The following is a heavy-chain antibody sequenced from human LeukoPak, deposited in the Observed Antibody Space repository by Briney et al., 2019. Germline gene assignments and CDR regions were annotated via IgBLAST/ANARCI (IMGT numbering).Heavy chain of an antibody. J-gene: IGHJ4*02. Sequence: PGGSLRLSCAASGFTFSDYYMSWIRQAPGKGLEWVSDISSGSSYTNYAESVQGRFSISRDNDKNSLFLQMTSLRLEDTAVYYCAKAKRYCSGGSCYWPSDFWGQGTLVTVSS. V-gene: IGHV3-11*05. CDR3: AKAKRYCSGGSCYWPSDF. CDR1: GFTFSDYY. D-gene: IGHD2-15*01. CDR2: ISSGSSYT.